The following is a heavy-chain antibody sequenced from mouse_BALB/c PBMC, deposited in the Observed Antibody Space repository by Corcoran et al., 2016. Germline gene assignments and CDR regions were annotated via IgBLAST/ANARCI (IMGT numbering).Heavy chain of an antibody. J-gene: IGHJ2*01. CDR2: IYPYNDGT. D-gene: IGHD2-1*01. Sequence: EVQLQQSGPELVKPGASVKMSCKASGYTFTRYVMHWVKQKPGQGLEWIGYIYPYNDGTKYNEKFKGKATLTSDKSSSAVYMEFSSLTSEDSAVYYCAREVPGGNPFDYWGQGTTLTVSS. V-gene: IGHV1S136*01. CDR1: GYTFTRYV. CDR3: AREVPGGNPFDY.